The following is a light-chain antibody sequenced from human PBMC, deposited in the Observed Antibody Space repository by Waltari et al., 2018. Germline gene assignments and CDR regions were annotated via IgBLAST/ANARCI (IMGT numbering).Light chain of an antibody. CDR1: QSVDSC. J-gene: IGKJ5*01. CDR2: DTS. CDR3: QLRIKWPPEIT. Sequence: EIVLTQSPVTLSLSPGERDTLPCRASQSVDSCLAWYQQKRGPLPRLIIYDTSNRATGIPARFSGSGSGTDFTLTISSLEPDDFAVYFCQLRIKWPPEITFGQGTRLEIK. V-gene: IGKV3-11*01.